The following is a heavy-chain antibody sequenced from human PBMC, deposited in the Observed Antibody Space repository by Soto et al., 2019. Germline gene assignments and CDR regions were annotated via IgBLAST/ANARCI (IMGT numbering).Heavy chain of an antibody. Sequence: SETLSLTCTVSSASISSYFWSWIRQAPGKGLEWIAFMYDTGSTNYNPSLKGRVSISVDTSKTQISLNLNSVTAADTAVYYCARGWSSSWPYWGQGILVTAPQ. CDR1: SASISSYF. V-gene: IGHV4-59*01. J-gene: IGHJ4*02. CDR3: ARGWSSSWPY. D-gene: IGHD6-13*01. CDR2: MYDTGST.